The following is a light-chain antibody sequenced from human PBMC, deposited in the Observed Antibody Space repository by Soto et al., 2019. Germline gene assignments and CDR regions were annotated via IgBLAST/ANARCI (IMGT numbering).Light chain of an antibody. CDR2: EAS. CDR1: QGISSS. CDR3: QQLNSYPFT. J-gene: IGKJ5*01. V-gene: IGKV1-9*01. Sequence: IQLTQSPSSLSASIGDRVTITCRASQGISSSLAWYQQEPGKAPKLLIYEASTLQSGVPSRFSGRGSGTDLTITISGLQPEDGETYYCQQLNSYPFTFGQGTRLEIK.